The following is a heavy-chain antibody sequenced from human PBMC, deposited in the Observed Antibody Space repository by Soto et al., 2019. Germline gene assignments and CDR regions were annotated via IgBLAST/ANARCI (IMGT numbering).Heavy chain of an antibody. CDR1: GYTFTGYY. V-gene: IGHV1-2*04. Sequence: ASVKVSCKASGYTFTGYYMHWVRQAPGQGLEWMGWINPNSGGTNYAQKFQGWVTMTRDTSISTAYMELSRLRSDDTAVYYCARLPVDKAADAFDIWGQGTMVTVSS. CDR2: INPNSGGT. J-gene: IGHJ3*02. CDR3: ARLPVDKAADAFDI.